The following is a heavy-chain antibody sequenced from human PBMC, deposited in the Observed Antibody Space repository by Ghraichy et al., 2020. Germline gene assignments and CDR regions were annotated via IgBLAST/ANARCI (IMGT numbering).Heavy chain of an antibody. J-gene: IGHJ5*02. V-gene: IGHV1-2*04. CDR3: ARGFTIPWGSDHSNWFDP. CDR2: INPNSGGT. CDR1: GYTFTGYY. D-gene: IGHD3-16*02. Sequence: ASVKVSCKASGYTFTGYYMHWVRQAPGQGLEWMGWINPNSGGTNYAQKFQGWVTMTRDTSISTAYMELSRLRSDDTAVYYCARGFTIPWGSDHSNWFDPWGQGTLVTVSS.